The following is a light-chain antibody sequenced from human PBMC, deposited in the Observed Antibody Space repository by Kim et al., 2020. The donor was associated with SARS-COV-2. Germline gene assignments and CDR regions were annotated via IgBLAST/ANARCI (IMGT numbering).Light chain of an antibody. V-gene: IGLV3-1*01. J-gene: IGLJ2*01. CDR3: QAWDSSVVV. Sequence: SYELTQPPSVSVFPGQTASITCSGDKLGDRYANWYRQKPGQSPVVVIYQDGHRPSGIPERFSGSSSGNTATLTISGTQAMDEADYYCQAWDSSVVVFGVGTQLTVL. CDR2: QDG. CDR1: KLGDRY.